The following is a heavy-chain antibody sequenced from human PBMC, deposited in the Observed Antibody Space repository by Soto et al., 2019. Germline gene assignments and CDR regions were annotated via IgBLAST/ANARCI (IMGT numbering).Heavy chain of an antibody. CDR3: AKLRRGATGTEGFHP. D-gene: IGHD1-1*01. J-gene: IGHJ5*02. V-gene: IGHV3-23*01. CDR2: TTNTGGTT. CDR1: EDSFDNSA. Sequence: ELQLLESGGGLAHQGESLTLSCAASEDSFDNSAMTWVRQAPGKGLEWVSTTTNTGGTTHYADSVQGRFTGSRDSFRNTLYLLMNSLRAEDTAVSYCAKLRRGATGTEGFHPWGQGTLVTVSS.